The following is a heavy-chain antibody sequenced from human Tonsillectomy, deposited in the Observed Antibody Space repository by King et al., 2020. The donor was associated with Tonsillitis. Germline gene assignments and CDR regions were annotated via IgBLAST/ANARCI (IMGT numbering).Heavy chain of an antibody. CDR1: GFTFSRYV. CDR2: ISGSGGST. Sequence: VQLVESGGGLVQPGGSLRLSCAASGFTFSRYVMTWVRQAPGKGLEGGSGISGSGGSTYYADSVKGRFTISRDNSKNTLYLQTNSLRAEDTAVYYCAKDYVGVIPDAFDIWGQGTMVTVSS. D-gene: IGHD3-16*02. V-gene: IGHV3-23*04. J-gene: IGHJ3*02. CDR3: AKDYVGVIPDAFDI.